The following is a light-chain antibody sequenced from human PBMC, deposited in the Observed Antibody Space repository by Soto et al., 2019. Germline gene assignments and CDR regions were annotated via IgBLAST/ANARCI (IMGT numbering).Light chain of an antibody. CDR2: EDY. V-gene: IGLV2-23*01. Sequence: QSVLAQPASVSGPPGQSITISCTGTSSDVGGYNYVSWYQQHPGKAPKLMIYEDYKRPSGVSNRFSGSKSGNTASLTISGLQTEDEADYYCCSHAGFTTPYVFATGTKVTVL. CDR3: CSHAGFTTPYV. J-gene: IGLJ1*01. CDR1: SSDVGGYNY.